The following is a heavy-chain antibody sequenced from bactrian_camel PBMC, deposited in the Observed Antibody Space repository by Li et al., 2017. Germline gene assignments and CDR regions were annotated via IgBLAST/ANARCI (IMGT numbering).Heavy chain of an antibody. CDR2: IGSLGFST. D-gene: IGHD5*01. CDR3: AKGGLAQRYAYNY. J-gene: IGHJ4*01. CDR1: GFAFSGYA. Sequence: VQLVESGGGLVQPGGSLRLSCAASGFAFSGYAMNWVRQAPGKGLEWVAAIGSLGFSTYYADSVKGRFTISRDNAKNTVYLQLNSLKTEDMAMYYCAKGGLAQRYAYNYWGQGTQVTVS. V-gene: IGHV3S40*01.